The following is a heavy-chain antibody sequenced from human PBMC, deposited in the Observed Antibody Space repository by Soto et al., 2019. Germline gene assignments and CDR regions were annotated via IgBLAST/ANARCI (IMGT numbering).Heavy chain of an antibody. Sequence: QVQLQQWGAGLLKPSETLSLTCAVYGGSFSGYYWSWIRQPPGKGLEWIGEINHSGSTNYNPSLKSRVTISVDTSKNQCSLKLSSVTAADTAVYYCARGLCFGVLVYWGQGTLVTVSS. J-gene: IGHJ4*02. CDR3: ARGLCFGVLVY. CDR1: GGSFSGYY. CDR2: INHSGST. V-gene: IGHV4-34*01. D-gene: IGHD3-10*01.